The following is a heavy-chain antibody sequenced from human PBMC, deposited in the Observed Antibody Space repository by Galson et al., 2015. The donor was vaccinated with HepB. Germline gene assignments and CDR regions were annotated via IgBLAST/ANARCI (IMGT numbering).Heavy chain of an antibody. J-gene: IGHJ4*02. D-gene: IGHD5-12*01. CDR2: INAGNGNT. CDR1: GYTFSSYD. V-gene: IGHV1-3*01. CDR3: AGGRGYSGYEENDY. Sequence: SVKVSCKASGYTFSSYDIHWVRQAPGQRPEWMGWINAGNGNTKYSQKFQGRVTITRDTSASTAYMELSSLRSEDTAVYYCAGGRGYSGYEENDYWGQGTLVTVSS.